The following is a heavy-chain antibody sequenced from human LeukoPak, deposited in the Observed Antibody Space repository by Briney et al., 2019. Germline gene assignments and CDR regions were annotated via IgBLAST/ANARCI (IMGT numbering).Heavy chain of an antibody. CDR1: GFTFSSYA. Sequence: GGSLRLSCAASGFTFSSYAMHWVRQAPGKGLEWVAVISYDGSNKYYADSVKGRFTISRDNSKNTLYLQMNSLRAEDTAVYYCAREGYSGSYRDYWGQGTLVTVSS. D-gene: IGHD1-26*01. J-gene: IGHJ4*02. CDR3: AREGYSGSYRDY. CDR2: ISYDGSNK. V-gene: IGHV3-30*04.